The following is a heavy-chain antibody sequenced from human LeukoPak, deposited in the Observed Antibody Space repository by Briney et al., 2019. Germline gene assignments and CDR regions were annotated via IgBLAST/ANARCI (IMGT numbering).Heavy chain of an antibody. CDR2: IYYSGST. Sequence: PSETLSLTCTVSGGSISSYYWNWIRQPPGRGLEGIGYIYYSGSTNYNPSLKSRVTISVDTSKNQFSLRLSSVTAADTAVYYCARGDISQNGYDFWSGYASWRIGADYYYYYMDVWGKGTTVTVSS. J-gene: IGHJ6*03. D-gene: IGHD3-3*01. CDR3: ARGDISQNGYDFWSGYASWRIGADYYYYYMDV. CDR1: GGSISSYY. V-gene: IGHV4-59*01.